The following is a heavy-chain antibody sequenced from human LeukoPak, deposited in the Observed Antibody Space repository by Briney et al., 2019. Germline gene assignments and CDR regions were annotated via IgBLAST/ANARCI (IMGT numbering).Heavy chain of an antibody. V-gene: IGHV3-23*01. Sequence: GGTLRLSCAASGFTFSSFGMSWVRQAPGEGLEWVSAISGSGGSTYYADSVKGRFTISRDNSKNTLYLQMNSLRAEDTAVYYCAKSMKVTSLDYWGQGTLVTVSS. CDR1: GFTFSSFG. CDR3: AKSMKVTSLDY. D-gene: IGHD4-17*01. J-gene: IGHJ4*02. CDR2: ISGSGGST.